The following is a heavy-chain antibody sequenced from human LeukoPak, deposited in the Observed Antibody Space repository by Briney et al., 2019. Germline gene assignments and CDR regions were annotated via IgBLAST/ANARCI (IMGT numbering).Heavy chain of an antibody. Sequence: GGSLRLSCTASGFTLGSHDMHWVRQTTGEGLEWVAAIASGFQAFYAGSVKGRFTVSREDAKNSLYLQMNSLRAGDTAVYYCVREARGYHYTYFDYWGQGTLVTVSS. J-gene: IGHJ4*02. CDR1: GFTLGSHD. CDR2: IASGFQA. V-gene: IGHV3-13*01. CDR3: VREARGYHYTYFDY. D-gene: IGHD5-18*01.